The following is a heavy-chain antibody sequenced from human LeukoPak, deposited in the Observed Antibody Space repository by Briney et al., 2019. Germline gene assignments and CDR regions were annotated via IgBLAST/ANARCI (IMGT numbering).Heavy chain of an antibody. J-gene: IGHJ4*02. CDR1: GFTFSSYE. V-gene: IGHV3-48*03. Sequence: GGSLRLSCAVSGFTFSSYEMNWVRQAPGKGLEWVSYISGSGETIYYADSVKGRFTISRDNAKNSLYLQMNSLGAEDTALYYCARGGVLRFFEWPWGQGTLVTVSS. CDR3: ARGGVLRFFEWP. D-gene: IGHD3-3*01. CDR2: ISGSGETI.